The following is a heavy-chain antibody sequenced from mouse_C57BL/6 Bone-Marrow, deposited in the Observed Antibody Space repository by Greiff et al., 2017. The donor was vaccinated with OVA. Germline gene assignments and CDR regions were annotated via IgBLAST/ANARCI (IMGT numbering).Heavy chain of an antibody. Sequence: VMLVESGPGLVQPSQSLSITCTVSGFSLTSYGVHWVRQSPGKGLEWLGVIWSGGSTDYNAAFISRLSISKDNSKSQVFFKMNSLQADDTAIYYCARGNYGSSYVGYFDVWGTGTTVTVSS. CDR2: IWSGGST. CDR3: ARGNYGSSYVGYFDV. D-gene: IGHD1-1*01. CDR1: GFSLTSYG. V-gene: IGHV2-2*01. J-gene: IGHJ1*03.